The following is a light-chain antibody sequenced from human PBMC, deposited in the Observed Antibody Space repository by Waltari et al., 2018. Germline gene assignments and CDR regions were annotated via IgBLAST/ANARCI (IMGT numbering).Light chain of an antibody. CDR2: DVS. J-gene: IGLJ3*02. V-gene: IGLV2-14*01. Sequence: QSALTQPASVSGSPGQSITISCTGTSSDIGGYNYVSWYQQHPGKAPKRIIYDVSNRPSGVSVRVSGSKSGNTASLTISGLQAEDEADYYCSSYTSSKAFVFGGGTKLTVL. CDR3: SSYTSSKAFV. CDR1: SSDIGGYNY.